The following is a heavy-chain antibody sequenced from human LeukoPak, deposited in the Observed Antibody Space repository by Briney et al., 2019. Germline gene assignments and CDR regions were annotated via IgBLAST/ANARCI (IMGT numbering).Heavy chain of an antibody. Sequence: ASVTVSCKASVYTFTSYGISWVRQAPGQGLEWMGWISAYNGNTNYAQKLQGRVTMTTDTSTSTAYMELRSLRSDDTAVYYCARDSSSCWFEYYYYGMDVWGQGTTVTVSS. J-gene: IGHJ6*02. CDR2: ISAYNGNT. CDR3: ARDSSSCWFEYYYYGMDV. D-gene: IGHD6-19*01. V-gene: IGHV1-18*01. CDR1: VYTFTSYG.